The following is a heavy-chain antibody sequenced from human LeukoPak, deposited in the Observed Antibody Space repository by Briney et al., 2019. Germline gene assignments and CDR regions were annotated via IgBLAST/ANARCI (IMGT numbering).Heavy chain of an antibody. CDR1: GGSISSSNSY. D-gene: IGHD3-16*01. CDR2: ISYSGST. J-gene: IGHJ5*02. CDR3: ARLSKVGLPGDSFDNS. V-gene: IGHV4-39*02. Sequence: SSETLSLTCSVSGGSISSSNSYWAWIRQPPGKGLEWIGSISYSGSTSYNPSLQSRLTIFVDMSKDHFSLKLRSVTAADTALYYCARLSKVGLPGDSFDNSWGQGTLVTVSS.